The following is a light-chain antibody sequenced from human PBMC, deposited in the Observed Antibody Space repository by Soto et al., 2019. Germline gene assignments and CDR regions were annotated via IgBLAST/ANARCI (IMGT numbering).Light chain of an antibody. J-gene: IGKJ4*01. CDR3: QQYSNWPLT. V-gene: IGKV3-20*01. CDR2: GAS. CDR1: QSVSNNY. Sequence: EIVLTQSPTTLSLSPGERATLSCRASQSVSNNYLAWYQQKPGQAPRLLIYGASNRATGIPDRFSGSGSGTDFTLTISRLEPEDFAVYYCQQYSNWPLTFGGGTKVDIK.